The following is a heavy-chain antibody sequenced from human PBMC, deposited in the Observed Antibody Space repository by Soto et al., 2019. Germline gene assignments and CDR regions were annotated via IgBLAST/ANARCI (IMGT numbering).Heavy chain of an antibody. CDR3: ARENADYVRGPGDGMDV. CDR2: IWDDGSNE. J-gene: IGHJ6*01. V-gene: IGHV3-33*01. Sequence: QVQLVESGGGVVQPGRSLRLSCAASRFTFSRYGMHWVRQAPGKGLEWVALIWDDGSNEYYADSVKGRFTISRDNSKNTLYLQMNSLRVEDTAVYYCARENADYVRGPGDGMDVW. D-gene: IGHD3-16*01. CDR1: RFTFSRYG.